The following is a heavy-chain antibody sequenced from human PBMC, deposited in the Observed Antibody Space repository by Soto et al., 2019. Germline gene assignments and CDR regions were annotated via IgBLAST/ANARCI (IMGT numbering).Heavy chain of an antibody. D-gene: IGHD2-15*01. V-gene: IGHV1-18*01. CDR2: ISGYDGNT. CDR3: ARDRGRSCSGGTCPFDY. Sequence: ASVKVSCKPSGYTFINYGISWVRQAPGQGLEWMGWISGYDGNTNYAPKLQGRVTMTRDTSTSTVYMELRSLRSDDTAVYYCARDRGRSCSGGTCPFDYWGQGTLVTVSS. J-gene: IGHJ4*02. CDR1: GYTFINYG.